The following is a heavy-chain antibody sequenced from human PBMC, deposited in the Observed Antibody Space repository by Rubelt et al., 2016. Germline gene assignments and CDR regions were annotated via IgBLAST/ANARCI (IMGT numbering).Heavy chain of an antibody. D-gene: IGHD6-19*01. J-gene: IGHJ5*02. CDR3: ARLSRIAVAAYNWVDP. CDR1: GGSISSSSYY. V-gene: IGHV4-39*01. Sequence: QLQLQESGPGLVKPSETLSLTCTVSGGSISSSSYYWGWIRQPPRKGLEWIGSSHYSGSTYYNPSLKSRVNIAVDTATNRFARKLSSVTAAETAVYYCARLSRIAVAAYNWVDPWGQGTLVTVSS. CDR2: SHYSGST.